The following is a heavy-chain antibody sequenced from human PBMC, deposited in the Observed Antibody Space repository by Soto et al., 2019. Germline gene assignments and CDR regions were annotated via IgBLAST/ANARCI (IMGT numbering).Heavy chain of an antibody. D-gene: IGHD6-25*01. J-gene: IGHJ5*02. CDR3: AREAAGILNWFDP. CDR1: GGSISSGGYY. CDR2: IYHSGST. Sequence: QVQLQESGPGLVKPSQTLSLTCTVSGGSISSGGYYWSWIRQHPGKGLEWIGYIYHSGSTYYNPSIQSRVNISVDTSKNQFSLKVSSVTAADTAVYYCAREAAGILNWFDPWGQGTLVTVSS. V-gene: IGHV4-31*03.